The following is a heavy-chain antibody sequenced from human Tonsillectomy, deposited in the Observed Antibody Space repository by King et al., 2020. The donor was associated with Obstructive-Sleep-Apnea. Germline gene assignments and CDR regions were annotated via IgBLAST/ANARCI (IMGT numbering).Heavy chain of an antibody. J-gene: IGHJ4*02. CDR1: GGSISSYY. CDR3: ARHSPKYYCSSTSCPGMPLGY. Sequence: QLQESGPGLVKPSETLSLTCTVSGGSISSYYWSWIRQPPGKGLEWIGYIYYSGSTNYNPSLKSRVTISVDTSKNQFSLKLSSVTAADTAVYYCARHSPKYYCSSTSCPGMPLGYWGQGTLVTVSS. V-gene: IGHV4-59*08. CDR2: IYYSGST. D-gene: IGHD2-2*01.